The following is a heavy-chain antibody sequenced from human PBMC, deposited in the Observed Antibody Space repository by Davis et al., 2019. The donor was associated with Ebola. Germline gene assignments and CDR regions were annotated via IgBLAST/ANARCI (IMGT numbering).Heavy chain of an antibody. Sequence: ASVKVSCKASGYTFTGFYMHWVRQAPGQGLEWMGIINPSGGSTSYAQKFQGRVTMTRDTSTSTVYMELSSLRSEDTAVYYCASGVTVTGGYWGQGTLATVSS. J-gene: IGHJ4*02. CDR2: INPSGGST. V-gene: IGHV1-46*01. CDR3: ASGVTVTGGY. D-gene: IGHD4-17*01. CDR1: GYTFTGFY.